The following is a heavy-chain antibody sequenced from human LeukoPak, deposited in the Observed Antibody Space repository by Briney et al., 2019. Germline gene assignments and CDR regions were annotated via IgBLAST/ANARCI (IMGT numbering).Heavy chain of an antibody. CDR3: AKDPIYDSSGYYPYYFDY. J-gene: IGHJ4*02. CDR1: GFSITDWP. D-gene: IGHD3-22*01. Sequence: GGSLRLSCAASGFSITDWPLSWVRQAPGEGLEWVSAIGVRTHYADSVKGRFTISRDNSKNTLYLQMNSLRAEDTAVYYCAKDPIYDSSGYYPYYFDYWGQGTLVTVSS. CDR2: IGVRT. V-gene: IGHV3-23*01.